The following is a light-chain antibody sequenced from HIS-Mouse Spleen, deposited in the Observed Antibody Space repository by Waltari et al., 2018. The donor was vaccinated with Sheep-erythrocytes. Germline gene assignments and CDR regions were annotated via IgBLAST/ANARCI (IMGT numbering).Light chain of an antibody. V-gene: IGLV3-1*01. CDR3: QAWDSSTAV. CDR1: KLGDKY. Sequence: SYELTQPPSVSVSPGQTASITCSGDKLGDKYACWYQQKPGLSPVLVIYQDSKRPSGIPERFSGSNSGNTATLTISGTQAMDEADYYCQAWDSSTAVFG. CDR2: QDS. J-gene: IGLJ2*01.